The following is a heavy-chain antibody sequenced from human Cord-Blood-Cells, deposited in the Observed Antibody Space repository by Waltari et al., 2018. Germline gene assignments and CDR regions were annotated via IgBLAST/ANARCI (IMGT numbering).Heavy chain of an antibody. D-gene: IGHD3-16*01. Sequence: QVQLVQSGAEVKKPGASVKVSCKVSGYTLTELSMHWVRQAPGKGLEWIGGVEPEDGETIYAQKFQGRSTMTEDTSTYTAYMELSSLRSEGTVVYYCATGLRLGEHSFDYWGQGTLVTVSS. V-gene: IGHV1-24*01. CDR3: ATGLRLGEHSFDY. J-gene: IGHJ4*02. CDR1: GYTLTELS. CDR2: VEPEDGET.